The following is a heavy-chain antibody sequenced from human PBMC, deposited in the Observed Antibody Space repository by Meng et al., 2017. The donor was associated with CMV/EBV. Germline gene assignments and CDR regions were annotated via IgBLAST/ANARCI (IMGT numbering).Heavy chain of an antibody. D-gene: IGHD2-21*01. J-gene: IGHJ6*02. V-gene: IGHV3-30*02. CDR3: SKDSNCGGDCYSDYYYGMAV. Sequence: GESLKISCAASGFTFSSYGMHWVRQAPGKGLEWVAFIRYDGSNKYYADSVKGRFTISRDNSKNTLYLQMNSLRAEDTAVYYCSKDSNCGGDCYSDYYYGMAVWGQGTTVTV. CDR2: IRYDGSNK. CDR1: GFTFSSYG.